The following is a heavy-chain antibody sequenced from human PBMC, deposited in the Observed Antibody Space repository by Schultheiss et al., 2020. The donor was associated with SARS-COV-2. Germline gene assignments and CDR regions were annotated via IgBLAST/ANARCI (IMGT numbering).Heavy chain of an antibody. CDR3: ARAHSNGYYVDFDY. CDR2: IKSDGSST. CDR1: GFTFSSYS. Sequence: GGSLRLSCAASGFTFSSYSMNWVRQASGKGLEWVSRIKSDGSSTNYADSVKGRFTISRDNAKNTLYLQMNSLRAEDTAVYYCARAHSNGYYVDFDYWGQGTLVTVS. D-gene: IGHD3-22*01. J-gene: IGHJ4*02. V-gene: IGHV3-74*01.